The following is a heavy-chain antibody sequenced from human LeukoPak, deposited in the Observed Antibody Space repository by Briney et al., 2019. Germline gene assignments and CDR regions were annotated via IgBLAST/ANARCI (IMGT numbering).Heavy chain of an antibody. D-gene: IGHD2-2*01. CDR2: INHNGST. CDR1: GGSFSDYF. Sequence: SETLSLTCAVYGGSFSDYFWSWIRQSPGKGLEWIGEINHNGSTNYNPSLKSRVTISIDTSKNQFSLKLSSVTAADTAIYYCATHVSIVAPATLNYGDNWFDPWGQGTLVIVSS. J-gene: IGHJ5*02. V-gene: IGHV4-34*01. CDR3: ATHVSIVAPATLNYGDNWFDP.